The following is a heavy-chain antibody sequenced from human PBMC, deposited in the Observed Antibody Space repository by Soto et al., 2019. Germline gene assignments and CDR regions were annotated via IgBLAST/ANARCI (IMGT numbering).Heavy chain of an antibody. D-gene: IGHD6-13*01. CDR3: SSGTYPGYYYYYGMDV. J-gene: IGHJ6*02. V-gene: IGHV3-30-3*01. Sequence: GGSLRLSCAASGFTFSSYAMHWVRQAPGKGLEWVAVISYDGSNKYCADSVKGRFTISRDNSKNTLYLQMNSLRAEDTAVYYCSSGTYPGYYYYYGMDVWGQGTSVTVSS. CDR1: GFTFSSYA. CDR2: ISYDGSNK.